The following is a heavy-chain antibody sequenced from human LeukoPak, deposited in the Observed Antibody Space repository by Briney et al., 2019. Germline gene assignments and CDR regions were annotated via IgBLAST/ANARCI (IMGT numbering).Heavy chain of an antibody. D-gene: IGHD6-25*01. CDR3: ARGRPGDYFDY. V-gene: IGHV1-2*02. CDR1: GYTFTGYF. Sequence: GASVKVSCKASGYTFTGYFMHWVRQAPGQGLEWMGWINPNSGGTSYLQNFQGRVTMTRDTSISTACMDLSRLRSDDTAVYYCARGRPGDYFDYWGQGTLVTVSS. CDR2: INPNSGGT. J-gene: IGHJ4*02.